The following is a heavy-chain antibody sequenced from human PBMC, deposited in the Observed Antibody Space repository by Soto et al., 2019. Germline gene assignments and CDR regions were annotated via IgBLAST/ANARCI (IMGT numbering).Heavy chain of an antibody. CDR1: GFTFSSYG. CDR3: AKDRGSGWYRAGFDY. V-gene: IGHV3-30*18. D-gene: IGHD6-19*01. J-gene: IGHJ4*02. CDR2: ISYDGSNK. Sequence: GGSLRLSCAASGFTFSSYGMHWVRQAPGKGLEWVAVISYDGSNKYYADSVKGRFTISRDNSKNTLYLQMNSLRAEDTAVYYCAKDRGSGWYRAGFDYWGQGTLVTVSS.